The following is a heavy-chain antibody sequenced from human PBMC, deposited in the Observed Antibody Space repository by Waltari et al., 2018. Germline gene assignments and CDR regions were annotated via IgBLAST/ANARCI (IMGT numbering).Heavy chain of an antibody. CDR2: ISHSGTT. J-gene: IGHJ3*02. D-gene: IGHD2-21*02. CDR1: GGSFSGYY. Sequence: QVQLQQWGAGLLKPSETLSLTCAVYGGSFSGYYWSWIRQPPGKGVEWIGEISHSGTTNHHPDLESRVTISLDTSKNQFSLKLSSVTAADTAVYYCARQEIIVEVTGDAFDIWGQGTMVTVSS. V-gene: IGHV4-34*01. CDR3: ARQEIIVEVTGDAFDI.